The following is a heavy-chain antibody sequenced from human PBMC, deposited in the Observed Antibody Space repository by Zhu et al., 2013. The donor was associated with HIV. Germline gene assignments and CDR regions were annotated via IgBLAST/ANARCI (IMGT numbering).Heavy chain of an antibody. CDR1: GYTFTGYY. J-gene: IGHJ4*02. CDR3: ASPNGDGDGALNY. V-gene: IGHV1-2*02. D-gene: IGHD4-17*01. Sequence: QMHLVQSGAEVKKPGVSVKVSCKASGYTFTGYYMHWVRQAPGQGLEWMGWINPNSGGTNYAQKFQGRVTMTRDTSISTAYMELSSLRSEDTAVYYCASPNGDGDGALNYWGQGTLVTVSS. CDR2: INPNSGGT.